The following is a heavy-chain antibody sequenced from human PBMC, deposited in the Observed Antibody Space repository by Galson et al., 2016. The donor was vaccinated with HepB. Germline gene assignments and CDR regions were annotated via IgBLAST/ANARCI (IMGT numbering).Heavy chain of an antibody. CDR3: ARACSGGRCYSG. Sequence: SLRLSCAASGFTFSSYGMHWVRQAPGKGLEWVAVIWYDGSNKYYADSVKGRFTISRDNSKNTLYLQMNSLRHEDTAVYYCARACSGGRCYSGWGQGTLVTVSS. CDR1: GFTFSSYG. D-gene: IGHD2-15*01. CDR2: IWYDGSNK. J-gene: IGHJ4*02. V-gene: IGHV3-33*01.